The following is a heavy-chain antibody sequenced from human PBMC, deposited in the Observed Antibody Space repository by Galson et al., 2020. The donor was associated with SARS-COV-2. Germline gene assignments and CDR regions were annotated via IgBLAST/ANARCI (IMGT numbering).Heavy chain of an antibody. Sequence: GASLKTSCEGVGYTFAGYWHGWLRQMPGKGLECMGIIYPGDSDTTYSPSFHGQVTTSADKSTAYLHWSSLKASDTAMYYCARLTSDTTFATYDHSFDIWGQGTMVTVS. V-gene: IGHV5-51*01. D-gene: IGHD3-22*01. J-gene: IGHJ3*02. CDR1: GYTFAGYW. CDR3: ARLTSDTTFATYDHSFDI. CDR2: IYPGDSDT.